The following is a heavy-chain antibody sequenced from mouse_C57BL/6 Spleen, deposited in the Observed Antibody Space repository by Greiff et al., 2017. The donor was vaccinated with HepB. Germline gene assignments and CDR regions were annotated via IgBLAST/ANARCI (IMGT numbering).Heavy chain of an antibody. CDR3: AVGSFDY. CDR2: IDPSDSYT. V-gene: IGHV1-50*01. CDR1: GYTFTSYW. Sequence: QVQLQQSGAELVKPGASVKLSCKASGYTFTSYWMQWVKQRPGQGLEWIGEIDPSDSYTNYNQKFKGKATLTVDTSSSTAYMQLSSLTSEDSAVYYCAVGSFDYWGQGTTLTVSS. J-gene: IGHJ2*01.